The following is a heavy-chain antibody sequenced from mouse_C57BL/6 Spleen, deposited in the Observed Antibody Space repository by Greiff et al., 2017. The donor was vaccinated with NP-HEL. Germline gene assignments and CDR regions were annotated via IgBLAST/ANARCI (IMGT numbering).Heavy chain of an antibody. J-gene: IGHJ2*01. CDR2: IDPSDSYT. V-gene: IGHV1-59*01. D-gene: IGHD2-14*01. CDR3: AREGYSHYFDY. Sequence: QVQLKQPGAELVRPGTSVKLSCKASGYTFTSYWMHWVKQRPGQGLEWIGVIDPSDSYTNYNQKFKGKATLTVDTSSSTAYMQLSSLTSEDSAVYYCAREGYSHYFDYWGQGTTLTVSS. CDR1: GYTFTSYW.